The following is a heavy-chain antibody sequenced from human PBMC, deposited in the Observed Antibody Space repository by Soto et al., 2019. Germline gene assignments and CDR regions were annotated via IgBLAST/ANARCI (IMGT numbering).Heavy chain of an antibody. V-gene: IGHV1-69*02. D-gene: IGHD2-2*01. CDR2: IIPILDIA. CDR1: GGTFSSYT. Sequence: QVQLVQSGAEVKKPGSSVNVSCKASGGTFSSYTIGWVRQAPGQGLEWMGRIIPILDIAYYAQKFQDRVTITADKSTGTAYMELSSLRSEDTAVYYCARVPPGYCSSTGCSHYDYWGQGTLVTVSS. CDR3: ARVPPGYCSSTGCSHYDY. J-gene: IGHJ4*02.